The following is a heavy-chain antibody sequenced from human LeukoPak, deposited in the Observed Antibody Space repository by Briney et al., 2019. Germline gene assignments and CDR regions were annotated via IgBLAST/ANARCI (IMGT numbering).Heavy chain of an antibody. J-gene: IGHJ4*02. CDR3: ARDFFPVVDSTWYEIGY. Sequence: GGSLRLSCAASGFTFSSYAMHWVRQAPGKGLEWVAVISYDGSNKNYADSVKGRFTISRDNSRNTLYLQMDSLTSEDTAVYYCARDFFPVVDSTWYEIGYWGQGTLVTVSS. CDR1: GFTFSSYA. V-gene: IGHV3-30*04. CDR2: ISYDGSNK. D-gene: IGHD2-21*01.